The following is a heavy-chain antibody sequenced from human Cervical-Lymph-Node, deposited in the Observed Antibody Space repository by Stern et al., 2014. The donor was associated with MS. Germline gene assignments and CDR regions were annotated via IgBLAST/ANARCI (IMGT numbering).Heavy chain of an antibody. CDR3: ARGGRGVGLEY. CDR1: GFTFSTYA. Sequence: VHLVASGGGVVQPGRSLSLSCVVSGFTFSTYAMHWVRQAPGKGLEWVAFVSYDGTQRNSTDSVKARFTISRDNSKNTLYLHMNSLRDEDTAVYFCARGGRGVGLEYWGQGVLVTVSS. J-gene: IGHJ4*02. V-gene: IGHV3-30-3*01. CDR2: VSYDGTQR. D-gene: IGHD3-10*01.